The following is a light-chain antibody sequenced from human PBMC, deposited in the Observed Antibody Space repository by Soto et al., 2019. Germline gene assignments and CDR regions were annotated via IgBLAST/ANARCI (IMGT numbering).Light chain of an antibody. V-gene: IGKV2-28*01. Sequence: DIVMTQSPLSLPVTPGEPASISCRSSQSLLHSNGYNYLDWYLQKPGQSPQLLIYLGSNRASGVPDRFSGTGSGTDFTLKISRVEAEDVGAYYCMQALQTLVFGPGTKVDIK. CDR3: MQALQTLV. J-gene: IGKJ3*01. CDR2: LGS. CDR1: QSLLHSNGYNY.